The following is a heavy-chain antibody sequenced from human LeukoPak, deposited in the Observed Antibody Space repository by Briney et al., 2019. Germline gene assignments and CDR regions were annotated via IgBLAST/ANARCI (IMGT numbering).Heavy chain of an antibody. CDR2: MNPSSGNT. V-gene: IGHV1-8*01. D-gene: IGHD2-2*01. Sequence: ASVKVSCKASGYTFTSYDINWVRQATGQGLEWLGWMNPSSGNTGYAQKFQGRVTMTRDTSISTAYMELSSLRSEDTAVYYCARDLLGYCSSTSCPPRGWFDPWGQGTLVTVSS. CDR1: GYTFTSYD. J-gene: IGHJ5*02. CDR3: ARDLLGYCSSTSCPPRGWFDP.